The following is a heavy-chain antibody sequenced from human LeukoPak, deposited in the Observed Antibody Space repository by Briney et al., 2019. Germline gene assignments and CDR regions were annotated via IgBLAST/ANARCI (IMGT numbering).Heavy chain of an antibody. Sequence: PGGSLRLSCAASGFTFSSYAMSWVRQAPGKGLEWVSYISSSSSTIYYADSVKGRFTISRDNAKNPLYLQMNSLRAEDTAVYYCARGSTYYDSSGQVPFDYWGQGTLVTVSS. V-gene: IGHV3-48*01. CDR1: GFTFSSYA. J-gene: IGHJ4*02. D-gene: IGHD3-22*01. CDR3: ARGSTYYDSSGQVPFDY. CDR2: ISSSSSTI.